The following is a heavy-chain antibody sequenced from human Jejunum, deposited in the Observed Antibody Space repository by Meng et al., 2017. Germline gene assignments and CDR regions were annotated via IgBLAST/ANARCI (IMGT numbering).Heavy chain of an antibody. D-gene: IGHD4-11*01. CDR2: IYYSGSI. J-gene: IGHJ4*02. Sequence: QVQLQEPGPGLVKPSQTLSLTCTVSGGSISSGDYYWSWIRQPPGKGLEWIGYIYYSGSIYYNPSLKSRVTISVDTSKNQFSLKLSSVTAADTAVYYCARDRTTGRYFDYWGQGTLVTVSS. CDR1: GGSISSGDYY. V-gene: IGHV4-30-4*01. CDR3: ARDRTTGRYFDY.